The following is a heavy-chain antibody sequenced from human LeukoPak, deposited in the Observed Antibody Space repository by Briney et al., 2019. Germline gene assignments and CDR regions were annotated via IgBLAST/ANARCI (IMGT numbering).Heavy chain of an antibody. CDR1: EFTFSSYN. CDR2: ISSSGSYI. V-gene: IGHV3-21*01. CDR3: AREIFWSGYYSNLHFDY. J-gene: IGHJ4*02. D-gene: IGHD3-3*01. Sequence: GGSLRLSCVASEFTFSSYNMNWVRQAPGKGLEWVSSISSSGSYIYYADAVKGRFTISRDNAKNSLYLQMNSLRAEDTAVYYCAREIFWSGYYSNLHFDYWGRGTQVTVSS.